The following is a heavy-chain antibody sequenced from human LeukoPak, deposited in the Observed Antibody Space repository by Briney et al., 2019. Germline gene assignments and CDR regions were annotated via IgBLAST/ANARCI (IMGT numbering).Heavy chain of an antibody. CDR2: INTDGSST. V-gene: IGHV3-74*01. CDR1: GFTFSRYW. CDR3: TRGYPIFDY. Sequence: GGSLRLSCAASGFTFSRYWMHWVRQAPGKGLVWVSRINTDGSSTSYADSVKGRFTISRDNAKNTLYLQMNSLGVEDTAVYYCTRGYPIFDYWGQGTLVTVSS. J-gene: IGHJ4*02. D-gene: IGHD3-16*02.